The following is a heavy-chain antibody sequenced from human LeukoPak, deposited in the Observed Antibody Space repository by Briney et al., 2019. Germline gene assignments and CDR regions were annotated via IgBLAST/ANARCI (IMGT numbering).Heavy chain of an antibody. V-gene: IGHV4-4*07. CDR1: GGSLNVYY. CDR3: ARGRYPRYFDWLTEDRSYRYMDV. D-gene: IGHD3-9*01. CDR2: IYSSGAT. Sequence: PSETLSLTCTVSGGSLNVYYWSWIRQPPGKGLVGSGRIYSSGATTYNPSLRTRVTMSLDTSKNQFSLKLSSVTAADTAVYYCARGRYPRYFDWLTEDRSYRYMDVWGKGTTVTVSS. J-gene: IGHJ6*03.